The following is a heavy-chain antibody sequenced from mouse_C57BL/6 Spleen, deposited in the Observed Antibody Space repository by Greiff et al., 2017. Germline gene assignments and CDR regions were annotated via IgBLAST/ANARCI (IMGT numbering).Heavy chain of an antibody. Sequence: EVMLVESGGGLVKPGGSLKLSCAASGFTFSDYGMHWVRQAPEQGLEWVAYISSGSSTIYYADTVKGRFTISRDNAKNTLFLQMTSLRSEDTAMYYCARHYWFAYWGQGTLVTVSA. CDR2: ISSGSSTI. CDR1: GFTFSDYG. D-gene: IGHD1-2*01. CDR3: ARHYWFAY. J-gene: IGHJ3*01. V-gene: IGHV5-17*01.